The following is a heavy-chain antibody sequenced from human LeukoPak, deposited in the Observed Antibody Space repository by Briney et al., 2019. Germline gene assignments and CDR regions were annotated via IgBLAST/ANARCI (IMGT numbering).Heavy chain of an antibody. V-gene: IGHV4-39*01. CDR3: ARLTSGSYGAYYFDY. J-gene: IGHJ4*02. CDR2: IYYSGST. Sequence: GSLRLSCAASGFTVSNNYMSWVRQPPGKGLEWIGTIYYSGSTYYNPSLKSRVTISVDTSKNQFSLKLSSVTAADTAVYYCARLTSGSYGAYYFDYWGQGTLVTVSS. CDR1: GFTVSNNY. D-gene: IGHD1-26*01.